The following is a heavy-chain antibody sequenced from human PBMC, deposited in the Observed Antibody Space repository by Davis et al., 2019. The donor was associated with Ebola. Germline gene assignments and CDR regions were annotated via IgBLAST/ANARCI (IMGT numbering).Heavy chain of an antibody. J-gene: IGHJ4*02. CDR3: ARDLGVAGDY. Sequence: ASVKVSCKASGYTFTSYGISWVRQAPGQGLEWMGWISAYNGNTNYAQKFQGRVTITADKSTSTAYMELSSLRSEDTAVYYCARDLGVAGDYWGQGTLVTVSS. CDR2: ISAYNGNT. CDR1: GYTFTSYG. D-gene: IGHD6-19*01. V-gene: IGHV1-18*01.